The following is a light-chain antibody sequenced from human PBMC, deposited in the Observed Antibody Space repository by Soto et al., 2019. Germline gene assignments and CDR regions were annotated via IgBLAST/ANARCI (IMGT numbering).Light chain of an antibody. Sequence: DIQMTQSPSSLSASVGDRVTITCRASQSISSYLNWYQQKPGKAPKLLIYAASSLQSGVPSRFSGSGSGTDFTLTISSLQPEDFATYYCQQSYSTPGPTFGQGTKVKIK. CDR1: QSISSY. V-gene: IGKV1-39*01. CDR3: QQSYSTPGPT. J-gene: IGKJ1*01. CDR2: AAS.